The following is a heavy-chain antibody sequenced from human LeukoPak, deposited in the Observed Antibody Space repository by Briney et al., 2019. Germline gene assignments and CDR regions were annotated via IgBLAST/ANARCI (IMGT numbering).Heavy chain of an antibody. V-gene: IGHV3-23*01. CDR3: ASAGPDPYPFDY. D-gene: IGHD2-2*02. CDR2: ISSSSDDT. CDR1: GFTFSNYA. Sequence: GGSLRLSCAASGFTFSNYAMSWVRQSPGKGLEWVSAISSSSDDTYYADSVKGRFTISRDNSKNTLYLQMNSLRAEDTALYYCASAGPDPYPFDYWGQGTLVTVSS. J-gene: IGHJ4*02.